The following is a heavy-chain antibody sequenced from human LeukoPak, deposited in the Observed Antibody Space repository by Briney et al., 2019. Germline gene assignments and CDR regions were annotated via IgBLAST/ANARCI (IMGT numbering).Heavy chain of an antibody. CDR3: ARSADHDFWSGYSPLELDYGMDV. CDR2: INPNSGGT. Sequence: ASVKVSCKASGYIITGYFIHWVRQAPGQGPEWMGRINPNSGGTNYAQDFQGRVTMTRDTSISTAYMELSRLRSDDTAVYCCARSADHDFWSGYSPLELDYGMDVWGQGTTVTVSS. CDR1: GYIITGYF. V-gene: IGHV1-2*06. J-gene: IGHJ6*02. D-gene: IGHD3-3*01.